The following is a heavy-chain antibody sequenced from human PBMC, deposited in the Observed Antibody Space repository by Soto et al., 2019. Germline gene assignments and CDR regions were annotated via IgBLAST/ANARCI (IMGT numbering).Heavy chain of an antibody. J-gene: IGHJ4*02. V-gene: IGHV3-23*01. CDR2: ISGSGGST. CDR1: GFTFSSYA. D-gene: IGHD6-19*01. Sequence: EVQLLESGGGLVQPGGSLRLSCAASGFTFSSYAMSWVRQAPGKGLEWVSGISGSGGSTYYADSVKGRFTISRDKSKNTLYLQMNSLGAEDTAVDYCAKGHSGWYGGGLDYWGQGTLVTVSS. CDR3: AKGHSGWYGGGLDY.